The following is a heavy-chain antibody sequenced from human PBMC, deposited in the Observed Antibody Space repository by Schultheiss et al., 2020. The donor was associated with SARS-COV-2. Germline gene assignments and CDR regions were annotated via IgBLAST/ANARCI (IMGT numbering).Heavy chain of an antibody. J-gene: IGHJ4*02. Sequence: SETLSLTCTVSGGSTSGNYWSWIRQPPGERLEWIGYFYYSGSTNYNPSLKSRVTISVDTSKNQFSLKLSSVTAADTAVYYCARGEYYDSSGYLNWGQGTLVTVSS. D-gene: IGHD3-22*01. CDR2: FYYSGST. CDR3: ARGEYYDSSGYLN. CDR1: GGSTSGNY. V-gene: IGHV4-59*01.